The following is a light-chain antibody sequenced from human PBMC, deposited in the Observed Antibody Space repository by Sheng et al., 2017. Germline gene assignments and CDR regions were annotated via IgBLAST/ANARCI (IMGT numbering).Light chain of an antibody. Sequence: EIVLTQSPGTLSLSPGERATLSCRASQSVSSSYLAWYQQKPGQAPRLLIYGASSRATGIPDRFSGSGSGTDFTLTISRLEPEDFAVYYCQQYGSSPPVTFGGGDQGGDQT. V-gene: IGKV3-20*01. J-gene: IGKJ4*01. CDR3: QQYGSSPPVT. CDR1: QSVSSSY. CDR2: GAS.